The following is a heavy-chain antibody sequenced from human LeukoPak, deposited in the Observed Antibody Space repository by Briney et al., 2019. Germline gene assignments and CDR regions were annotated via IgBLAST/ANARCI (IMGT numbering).Heavy chain of an antibody. CDR1: GGSISSYY. CDR3: ARQNLYDGMDV. CDR2: IYYSGST. V-gene: IGHV4-59*08. Sequence: PSETLSLTCTVSGGSISSYYWSWIRQPPGKGLEWIGYIYYSGSTNYNPSLKSRVTISVDTSKNQFYLKLSSVTAADTAVYYCARQNLYDGMDVWGQGTTVTVSS. J-gene: IGHJ6*02.